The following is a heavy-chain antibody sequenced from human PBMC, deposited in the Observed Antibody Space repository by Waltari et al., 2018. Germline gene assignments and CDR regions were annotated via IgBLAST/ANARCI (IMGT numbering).Heavy chain of an antibody. CDR1: GISFRSYV. D-gene: IGHD3-22*01. CDR2: LWYDGSNR. V-gene: IGHV3-33*01. Sequence: QVQLVASGGGLVQPGKSVRLSCAASGISFRSYVMHWVRQAPGKVLEWVAGLWYDGSNRNYADSVKGRFTVSRDNSKNTLYLQMNSLGAEDTAVYYCARTDSSGQPSAFDIWGQGTMVTVSS. J-gene: IGHJ3*02. CDR3: ARTDSSGQPSAFDI.